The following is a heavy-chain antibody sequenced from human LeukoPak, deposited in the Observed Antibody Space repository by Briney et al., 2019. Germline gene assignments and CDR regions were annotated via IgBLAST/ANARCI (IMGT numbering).Heavy chain of an antibody. CDR3: SRRIMSTSYRDY. CDR2: TYYSGST. V-gene: IGHV4-39*01. CDR1: GASISSSSYH. J-gene: IGHJ4*02. Sequence: SETLSLTCTVSGASISSSSYHWAWIRQPPGKGLEWIGNTYYSGSTYYNPSLESRVTISVDTSKNQFSLKLNSVTAEDTAIYYCSRRIMSTSYRDYWGQGALVTVSS. D-gene: IGHD5/OR15-5a*01.